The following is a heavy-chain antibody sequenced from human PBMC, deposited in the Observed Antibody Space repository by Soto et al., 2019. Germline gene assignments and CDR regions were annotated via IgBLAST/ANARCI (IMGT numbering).Heavy chain of an antibody. Sequence: QITLKESGPTLVKPTQTLTLTCTFSGFSLTTDRVGVGWIRQPPGEALEWLAVIYWDDSKTYRPSLESRLTITKDTSKHQVALTMTNMYSLDTATYYCAHAYGGRSLYWGQGTLVTVSS. V-gene: IGHV2-5*02. CDR1: GFSLTTDRVG. CDR3: AHAYGGRSLY. J-gene: IGHJ4*02. CDR2: IYWDDSK. D-gene: IGHD1-26*01.